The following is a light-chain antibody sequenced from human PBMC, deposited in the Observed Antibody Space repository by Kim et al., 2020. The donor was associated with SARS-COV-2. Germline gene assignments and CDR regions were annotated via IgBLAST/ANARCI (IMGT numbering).Light chain of an antibody. V-gene: IGKV1-5*01. CDR1: QSITSW. CDR2: DAS. Sequence: DIQMTQSPSTLSSSVGDRATITCRASQSITSWLAWYQQKPGKAPKLLIYDASTMASGVPSRFSGSGSGTEFTLTISSLQPEDFAVYYYQQNYSSWWTFGQGTKVEIK. CDR3: QQNYSSWWT. J-gene: IGKJ1*01.